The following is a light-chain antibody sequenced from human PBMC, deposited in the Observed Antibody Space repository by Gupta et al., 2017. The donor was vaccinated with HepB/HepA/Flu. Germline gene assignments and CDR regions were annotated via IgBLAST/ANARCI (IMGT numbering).Light chain of an antibody. CDR2: DVS. V-gene: IGLV2-14*03. CDR3: SSYTRNSALV. CDR1: SSDIGSYNY. J-gene: IGLJ3*02. Sequence: ALTQPASVAGSPGQSVTISCAGTSSDIGSYNYVSWYQQHPGKAPKLVLYDVSERPSGVSDRFSGSKSGFTASLTTSGLQPEDEAQYYCSSYTRNSALVFGGGTKLTVL.